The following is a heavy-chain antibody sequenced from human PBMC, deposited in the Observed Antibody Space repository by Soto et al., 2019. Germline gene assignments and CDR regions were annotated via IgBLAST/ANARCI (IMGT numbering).Heavy chain of an antibody. CDR2: TWYDGTNN. Sequence: QVQLVESGGGVVQPGRSLRLSCAASGFNFSNFGMNWVRQAPGKGLEWVAVTWYDGTNNFYADSVTGRFIISRDNSKNTLFMQMHSLQAEDTAVYYCASAPGTRKLSDGFDIWGQGTMVTVSS. D-gene: IGHD3-10*01. J-gene: IGHJ3*02. V-gene: IGHV3-33*01. CDR1: GFNFSNFG. CDR3: ASAPGTRKLSDGFDI.